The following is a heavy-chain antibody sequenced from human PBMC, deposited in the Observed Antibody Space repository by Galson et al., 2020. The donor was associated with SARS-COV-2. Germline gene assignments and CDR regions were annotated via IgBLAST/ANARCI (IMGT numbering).Heavy chain of an antibody. V-gene: IGHV1-18*01. D-gene: IGHD5-18*01. J-gene: IGHJ6*03. Sequence: ASVKVSCKASGYTVTSYAISWVRQAPGQGLEWMGWISAYNGNTNYAQKLQGRVTMTTDTSTSTAYMELRSLRSDDTAVYYCARELIQARGPNYYYYYYMDVWGKGTTVTVSS. CDR2: ISAYNGNT. CDR3: ARELIQARGPNYYYYYYMDV. CDR1: GYTVTSYA.